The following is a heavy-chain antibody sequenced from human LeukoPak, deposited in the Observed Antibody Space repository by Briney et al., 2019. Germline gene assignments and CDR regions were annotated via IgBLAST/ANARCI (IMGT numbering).Heavy chain of an antibody. Sequence: NPSETLSLTCAVYGGSFSGYYWSWIRQPPGKGLEWIGEINHSGSTNYNPSLKSRVTISVDTSKNQFSLKLSSVTAADTAVYYCARSAAAAGSIDYWGQGTLVTVSS. V-gene: IGHV4-34*01. CDR1: GGSFSGYY. J-gene: IGHJ4*02. D-gene: IGHD6-13*01. CDR2: INHSGST. CDR3: ARSAAAAGSIDY.